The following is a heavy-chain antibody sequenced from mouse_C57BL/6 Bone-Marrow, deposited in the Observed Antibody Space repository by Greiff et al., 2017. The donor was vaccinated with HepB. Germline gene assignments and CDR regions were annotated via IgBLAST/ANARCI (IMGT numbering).Heavy chain of an antibody. J-gene: IGHJ3*01. CDR3: AREGTGPCAY. CDR1: GFTFSSYA. V-gene: IGHV5-4*01. CDR2: ISDGGSYT. D-gene: IGHD4-1*01. Sequence: EVKLMESGGGLVKPGGSLKLSCAASGFTFSSYAMSWVRQTPEKRLEWVATISDGGSYTYYPDNVKGRFTISRDNAKNNLDLQMSHLKSEDTAMYYCAREGTGPCAYGGQGTLVTVSA.